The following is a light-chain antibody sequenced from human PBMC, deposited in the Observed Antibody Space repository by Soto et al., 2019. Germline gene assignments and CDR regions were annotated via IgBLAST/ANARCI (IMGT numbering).Light chain of an antibody. CDR1: HNISNY. CDR3: QQSYVPLFT. CDR2: AAS. V-gene: IGKV1-39*01. J-gene: IGKJ4*01. Sequence: DIQMTQSPSSLSASVGDRVTITCRASHNISNYLNWYQQKPRRAPNLLIHAASTLQSGVPSRFSGSGSGTDFTLTISSLQPEVSAIYPCQQSYVPLFTLGGGTKVEI.